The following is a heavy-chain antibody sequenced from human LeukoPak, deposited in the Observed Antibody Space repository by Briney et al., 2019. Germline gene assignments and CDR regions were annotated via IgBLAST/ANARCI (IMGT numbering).Heavy chain of an antibody. CDR3: ARESGFGELFPYAFDI. CDR1: GFTVSNNY. Sequence: PGGSLRLSCAASGFTVSNNYMSWVRQAPGKGLEWVSVLYSGGNTYYTDSAKGRFAISRDYSRNTVYLQMNSLRAEDTAVYYCARESGFGELFPYAFDIWGQGTVVTVSS. CDR2: LYSGGNT. J-gene: IGHJ3*02. D-gene: IGHD3-10*01. V-gene: IGHV3-53*01.